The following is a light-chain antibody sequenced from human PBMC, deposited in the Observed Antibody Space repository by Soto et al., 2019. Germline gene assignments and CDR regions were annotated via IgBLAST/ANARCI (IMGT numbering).Light chain of an antibody. Sequence: QSALTQPASVSGSPGQSITISCTGTSSDVGGYNYVSWYQQHPGKAPKLMIYEVSNRPSGVSYRFSGSKSGNTASLTISGLQAEDEADYYCTSYTTSSTLVFGGGT. CDR2: EVS. J-gene: IGLJ3*02. CDR3: TSYTTSSTLV. V-gene: IGLV2-14*01. CDR1: SSDVGGYNY.